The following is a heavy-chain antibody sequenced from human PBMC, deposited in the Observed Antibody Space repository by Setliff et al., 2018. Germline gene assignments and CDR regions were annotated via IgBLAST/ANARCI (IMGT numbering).Heavy chain of an antibody. D-gene: IGHD1-7*01. J-gene: IGHJ5*02. CDR2: ISGSGGST. CDR1: GFTFSSYA. Sequence: PGGSLRLSCAASGFTFSSYAMNWVRQAPGKGLEWVSAISGSGGSTYYADSVKGRFTISRDNSKNTLSLQMNSLRAEDTAIYYCAKYPSNSVYNYFDPWGQGTLVTVSS. V-gene: IGHV3-23*01. CDR3: AKYPSNSVYNYFDP.